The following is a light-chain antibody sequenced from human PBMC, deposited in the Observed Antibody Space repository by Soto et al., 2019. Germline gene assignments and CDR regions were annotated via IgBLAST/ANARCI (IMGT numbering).Light chain of an antibody. CDR3: SSFASSSTLVV. CDR1: SRDVGGYNY. V-gene: IGLV2-14*01. J-gene: IGLJ1*01. Sequence: QSVLTQPASVSGSPGQSITISCTGTSRDVGGYNYVAWYQQHPDRAPKVMIYEVSNRPSGVSNRFSGSKSGNTASLTISGLQAEYEADYYCSSFASSSTLVVFGTGTKLTVL. CDR2: EVS.